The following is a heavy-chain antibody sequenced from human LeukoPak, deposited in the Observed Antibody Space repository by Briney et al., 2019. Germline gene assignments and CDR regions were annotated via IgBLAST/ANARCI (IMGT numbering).Heavy chain of an antibody. CDR3: AFLAAAGKPTDY. J-gene: IGHJ4*02. CDR1: GGSISSSSYY. Sequence: PSETLSLTCTVSGGSISSSSYYWGWIRQPPGKGLEWIGSIYYSGSTYYNPSLKSRVTISVDTSKNQFSLKLSSVTAADTAVYYCAFLAAAGKPTDYWGQGTLVTVSS. V-gene: IGHV4-39*01. CDR2: IYYSGST. D-gene: IGHD6-13*01.